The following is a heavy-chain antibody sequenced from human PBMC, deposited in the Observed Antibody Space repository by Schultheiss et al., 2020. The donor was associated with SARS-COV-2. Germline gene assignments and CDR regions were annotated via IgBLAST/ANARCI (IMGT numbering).Heavy chain of an antibody. J-gene: IGHJ6*02. V-gene: IGHV3-23*01. Sequence: GESLKISCAASGFTFSSYAMSWVRQAPGKGLEWVSAISGSGGSTYYADSVKGRFTISRDNSKNTLYLQMNSLRAEDTAVYYCANLYGGNPWGYYYYGMDVWGQGTTVTVSS. CDR3: ANLYGGNPWGYYYYGMDV. CDR2: ISGSGGST. D-gene: IGHD4-23*01. CDR1: GFTFSSYA.